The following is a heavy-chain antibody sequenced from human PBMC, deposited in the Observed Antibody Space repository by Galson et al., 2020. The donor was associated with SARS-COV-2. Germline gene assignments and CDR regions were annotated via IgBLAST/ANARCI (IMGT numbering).Heavy chain of an antibody. D-gene: IGHD5-12*01. J-gene: IGHJ4*02. CDR3: ARKDGGYKGSYNY. CDR1: GFTFSSYA. V-gene: IGHV3-30-3*01. CDR2: ISYDGSNK. Sequence: GESLKISCAASGFTFSSYAMHWVRQAPGKGLEWVAVISYDGSNKYYADSVKGRFTISRDNSKNTLYLQMNSLGAEDTAVYYCARKDGGYKGSYNYWGQGTLVTVSS.